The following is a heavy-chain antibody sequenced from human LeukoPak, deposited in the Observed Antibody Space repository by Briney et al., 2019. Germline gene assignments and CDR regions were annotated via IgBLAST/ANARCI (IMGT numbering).Heavy chain of an antibody. CDR2: IYYSGST. D-gene: IGHD2-15*01. Sequence: PSETLSLTCTASGGSISSGDYYWSWIRQPPGKGLEWIGYIYYSGSTYYNPSLKSRVTISLDTSKNQFSLQLNSVTPEDTAVYYCARERDSCFDYWGQGTLVTVSS. CDR3: ARERDSCFDY. CDR1: GGSISSGDYY. J-gene: IGHJ4*02. V-gene: IGHV4-30-4*01.